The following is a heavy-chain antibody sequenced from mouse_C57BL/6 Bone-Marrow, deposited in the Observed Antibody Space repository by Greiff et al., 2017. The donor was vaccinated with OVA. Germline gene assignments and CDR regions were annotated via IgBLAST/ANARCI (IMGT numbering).Heavy chain of an antibody. Sequence: VQLQQSGAELVKPGASVKMSCKASGYTFTSYYMHWVKQSPGQGLEWIGVIDPNDGNTNYNQKFKGKATLTVDTSSSTAYMQLNSLTSEDSAVYYCACGNDSYDGRDYFAYWGQGTIVTVSA. CDR3: ACGNDSYDGRDYFAY. V-gene: IGHV1-59*01. CDR1: GYTFTSYY. J-gene: IGHJ3*01. D-gene: IGHD2-12*01. CDR2: IDPNDGNT.